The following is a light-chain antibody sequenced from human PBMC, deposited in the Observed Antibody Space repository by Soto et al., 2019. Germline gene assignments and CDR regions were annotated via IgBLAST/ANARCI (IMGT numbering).Light chain of an antibody. CDR3: QQFNSYPPLT. V-gene: IGKV1-13*02. CDR1: RGISGA. CDR2: DAS. Sequence: AIQLTQSPSSLSASVGDRVTITCRASRGISGALAWYQQKPGKAPKLLISDASSLQSGVPSRFSGSGYGTDFTLTISSLQPEDFATYYCQQFNSYPPLTFGGGTKVEIK. J-gene: IGKJ4*01.